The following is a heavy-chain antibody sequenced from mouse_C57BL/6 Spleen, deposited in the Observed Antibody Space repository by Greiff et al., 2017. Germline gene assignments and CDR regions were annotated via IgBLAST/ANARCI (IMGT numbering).Heavy chain of an antibody. CDR2: IHPNSGST. Sequence: VQLQQPGAELVKPGASVKLSCKASGYTFTSYWMHWVKQRPGQGLEWIGMIHPNSGSTNYNEKFKSKATLTVDKSSSTAYMQLSSLTSEDYAVYCCSRGEDDGYLAYWGQGTLVTVSA. D-gene: IGHD2-3*01. J-gene: IGHJ3*01. CDR3: SRGEDDGYLAY. V-gene: IGHV1-64*01. CDR1: GYTFTSYW.